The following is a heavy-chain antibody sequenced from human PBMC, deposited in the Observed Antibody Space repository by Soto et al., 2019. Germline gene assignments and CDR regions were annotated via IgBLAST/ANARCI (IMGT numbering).Heavy chain of an antibody. CDR2: ISWNSGSI. CDR1: GFTFDDYA. V-gene: IGHV3-9*01. D-gene: IGHD6-13*01. CDR3: ARADGSWRQFDY. Sequence: PGGSLRLSCAASGFTFDDYAMHWVRQAPGKGLEWVSGISWNSGSIGYADSVKGRFTISRDNAKNSLYLQMNSLRAEDTAVYYCARADGSWRQFDYWGQGTLVTVSS. J-gene: IGHJ4*02.